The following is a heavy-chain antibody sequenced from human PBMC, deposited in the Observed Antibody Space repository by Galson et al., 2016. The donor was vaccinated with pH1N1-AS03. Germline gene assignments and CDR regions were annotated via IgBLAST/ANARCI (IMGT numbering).Heavy chain of an antibody. CDR1: GFIFSDYE. V-gene: IGHV3-48*03. J-gene: IGHJ5*01. CDR3: TRDLLGWGRNYDS. D-gene: IGHD3-16*01. CDR2: ISHSSEGK. Sequence: SLRLSCAGSGFIFSDYEMNWIRQAPGKGPEWISYISHSSEGKFYADSVKGRFSISRDSDQNSLYLEMMSLRAEDTAVYYCTRDLLGWGRNYDSWGQGTLVTVSS.